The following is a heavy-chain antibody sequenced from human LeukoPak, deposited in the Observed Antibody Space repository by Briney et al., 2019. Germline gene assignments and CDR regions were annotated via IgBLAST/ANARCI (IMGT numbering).Heavy chain of an antibody. J-gene: IGHJ6*03. Sequence: SVKVSCKASGGTFSSYAISWVRQAPGQGLEWMGGIIPIFGTANYAQKFQGRVTITTDESTSTAYMGLSSLRSEGTAVYYCARGRGASYYYYMDVWGKGTTVTVSS. V-gene: IGHV1-69*05. CDR2: IIPIFGTA. CDR3: ARGRGASYYYYMDV. CDR1: GGTFSSYA.